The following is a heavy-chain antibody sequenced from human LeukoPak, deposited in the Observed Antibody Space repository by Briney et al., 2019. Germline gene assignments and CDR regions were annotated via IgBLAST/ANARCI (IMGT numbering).Heavy chain of an antibody. D-gene: IGHD2-2*01. CDR1: GFSFSNDW. Sequence: GGSLRLSCAASGFSFSNDWMCWIRQAPGKGLEWVANINQDESKKYYVDSVKGRFTISRDNAKNSLYLQMSSLRAEDTAVYYCARDHAYRTDYWGQGTLVTVSS. CDR2: INQDESKK. J-gene: IGHJ4*02. CDR3: ARDHAYRTDY. V-gene: IGHV3-7*01.